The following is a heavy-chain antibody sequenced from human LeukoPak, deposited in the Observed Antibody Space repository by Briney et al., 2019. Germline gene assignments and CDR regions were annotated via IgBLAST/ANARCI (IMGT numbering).Heavy chain of an antibody. D-gene: IGHD3-22*01. Sequence: GGSLRLXCAXXGXXXXXYGMXXXXXAXGXGLEWVAVISYDGSNKYXXXSVKGRFTISRDNSXNTLYLQMNSLRAEDTAVYXCXXVXGDSSGYSXFDYXXQGTLVTVSS. J-gene: IGHJ4*02. CDR2: ISYDGSNK. CDR3: XXVXGDSSGYSXFDY. CDR1: GXXXXXYG. V-gene: IGHV3-30*03.